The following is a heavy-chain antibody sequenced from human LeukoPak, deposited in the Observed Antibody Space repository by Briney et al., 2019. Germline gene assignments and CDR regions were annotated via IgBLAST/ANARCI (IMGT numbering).Heavy chain of an antibody. CDR2: FGGSGGTI. V-gene: IGHV3-23*01. Sequence: GGSLRLSCAASGVTFSTYAMSWVRQAPGKGLEWVSHFGGSGGTIYYADSVRGRFTISRDNSKNTLYLQMNILRAEDTAVYYCAKSDCGGDCHLLYYWGQGTLVTVSS. CDR1: GVTFSTYA. D-gene: IGHD2-21*02. J-gene: IGHJ4*02. CDR3: AKSDCGGDCHLLYY.